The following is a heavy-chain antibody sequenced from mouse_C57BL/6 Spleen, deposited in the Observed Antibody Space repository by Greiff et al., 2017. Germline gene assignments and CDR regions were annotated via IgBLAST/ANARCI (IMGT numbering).Heavy chain of an antibody. J-gene: IGHJ4*01. D-gene: IGHD1-1*01. CDR2: ISSGSSTI. CDR1: GFTFSDYG. V-gene: IGHV5-17*01. CDR3: AESSYYYGSSYDYYAMDY. Sequence: EVQLVESGGGLVKPGGSLKLSCAASGFTFSDYGMHWVRQAPEKGLEWVAYISSGSSTIYYADTVKGRFTISRDNAKNTLFLQITSLRSEDTAMYYCAESSYYYGSSYDYYAMDYWGQGTSVTVSS.